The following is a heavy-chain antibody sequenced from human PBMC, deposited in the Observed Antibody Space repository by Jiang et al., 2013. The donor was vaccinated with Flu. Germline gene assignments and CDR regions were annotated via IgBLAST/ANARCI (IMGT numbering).Heavy chain of an antibody. CDR2: ISGSGGST. CDR3: AKQGAPTYYYDSSGFDY. J-gene: IGHJ4*02. Sequence: EVQLLESGGGLVQPGGSLRLSCAASGFTFSSYAMSWVRQAPGRGLEWVSAISGSGGSTYYADSVKGRFTISRDNSKNTLYLQMNSLRAEDTAVYYCAKQGAPTYYYDSSGFDYWAREPWSPSPQ. CDR1: GFTFSSYA. V-gene: IGHV3-23*01. D-gene: IGHD3-22*01.